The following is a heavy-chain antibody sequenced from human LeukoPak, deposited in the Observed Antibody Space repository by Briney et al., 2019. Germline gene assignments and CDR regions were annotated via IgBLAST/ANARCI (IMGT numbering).Heavy chain of an antibody. CDR1: GFTFSSYV. D-gene: IGHD6-13*01. CDR2: IWYDGSNK. V-gene: IGHV3-33*06. Sequence: GRSLRLSCAASGFTFSSYVMHWVRQAPGKGLEWVAVIWYDGSNKYYADSVKGRFTISRDNSKNTLYLQMNSLRAEDTAVYYCAKGAAAAGTTPDYWGQGTLVTVSS. CDR3: AKGAAAAGTTPDY. J-gene: IGHJ4*02.